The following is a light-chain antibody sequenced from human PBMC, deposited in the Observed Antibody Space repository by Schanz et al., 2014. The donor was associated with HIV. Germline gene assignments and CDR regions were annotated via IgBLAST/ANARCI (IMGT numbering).Light chain of an antibody. J-gene: IGKJ1*01. Sequence: EIVLTQSPGSLSLSPGGRATLSCRASQSVSSYLAWYQQKPGQAPRLLIYGASTRATGTPDRFSGSGSGTEFTLTISSLQPDDIATYYCQHYNNYPWTFGPGTKVEIK. CDR3: QHYNNYPWT. CDR1: QSVSSY. CDR2: GAS. V-gene: IGKV3D-15*01.